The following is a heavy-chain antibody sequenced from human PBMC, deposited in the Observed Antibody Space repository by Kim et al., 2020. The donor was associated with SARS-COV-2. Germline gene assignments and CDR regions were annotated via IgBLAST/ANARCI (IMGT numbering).Heavy chain of an antibody. CDR3: AKKKFFAAGSYSDFDY. J-gene: IGHJ4*02. V-gene: IGHV1-3*01. D-gene: IGHD3-10*01. Sequence: QNFQGGVTMTRETSANTAYMELSSLRSEDTAVYYCAKKKFFAAGSYSDFDYWGQGTLVTVSS.